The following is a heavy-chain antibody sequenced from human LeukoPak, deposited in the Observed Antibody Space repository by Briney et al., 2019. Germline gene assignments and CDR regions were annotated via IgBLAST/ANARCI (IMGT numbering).Heavy chain of an antibody. CDR3: ARSVRRTSWPQTRISYYYYMDV. Sequence: SETLSLTCAVYGGSFSGYYGTWIRQPPGKGLEWRGEINHGGSTDYNPSRKSRVTISIDASKNQFSLKLSSVTAADTAVYYCARSVRRTSWPQTRISYYYYMDVWGKGTTVTVSS. J-gene: IGHJ6*03. CDR2: INHGGST. CDR1: GGSFSGYY. V-gene: IGHV4-34*01. D-gene: IGHD6-13*01.